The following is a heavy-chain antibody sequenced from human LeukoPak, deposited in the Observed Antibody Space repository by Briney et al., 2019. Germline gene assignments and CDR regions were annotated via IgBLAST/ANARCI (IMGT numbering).Heavy chain of an antibody. V-gene: IGHV1-8*03. CDR3: ARDKSLDY. Sequence: ASVKVSCKASGYTFTSYDINWVRQATGQGLEWMGWMNPNSGNTGYAQKFQGRVTITADKSTSTAYMELSSLRSEDTAVYYCARDKSLDYWGQGTLVTVSS. CDR1: GYTFTSYD. J-gene: IGHJ4*02. CDR2: MNPNSGNT.